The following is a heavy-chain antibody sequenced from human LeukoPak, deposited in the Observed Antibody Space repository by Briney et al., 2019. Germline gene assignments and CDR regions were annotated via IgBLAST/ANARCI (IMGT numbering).Heavy chain of an antibody. Sequence: GGSLRLSCAASGFTFSSYAMSWVRQAAGKGLEWVSAISGSGGSTYYAVSVKGRFTISRDNSKNTLYLQMNSLRAEDTAVYYCAKEKRDTAMVTPLFDYWGQGTLVTVSS. CDR1: GFTFSSYA. CDR2: ISGSGGST. CDR3: AKEKRDTAMVTPLFDY. D-gene: IGHD5-18*01. V-gene: IGHV3-23*01. J-gene: IGHJ4*02.